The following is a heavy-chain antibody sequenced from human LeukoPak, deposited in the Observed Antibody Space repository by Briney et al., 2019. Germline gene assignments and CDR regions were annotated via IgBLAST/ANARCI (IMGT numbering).Heavy chain of an antibody. CDR2: INHSGST. CDR3: ARRVVVTARNVFDY. D-gene: IGHD2-21*02. CDR1: GGSFSGYY. Sequence: KPSETLSLTCAVYGGSFSGYYWSWIRQPPGKGLEWTGEINHSGSTNYNPSLKSRVTISVDTSKNQFSLKLSSVTAADTAVYYCARRVVVTARNVFDYWGQGTLVTVSS. V-gene: IGHV4-34*01. J-gene: IGHJ4*02.